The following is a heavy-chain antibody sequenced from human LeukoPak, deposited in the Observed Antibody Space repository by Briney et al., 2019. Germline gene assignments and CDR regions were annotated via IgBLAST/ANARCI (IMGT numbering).Heavy chain of an antibody. Sequence: GGSLRLSCAVSGLTFSSYEMNWVRQAPGKGLEWVSYISSSGSTIYYADSVKGRFTISRDNAKNSLYLQMNSPRAEDTAVYYCATLGYSSGWYGIDYWGQGTLVTVSS. J-gene: IGHJ4*02. CDR2: ISSSGSTI. V-gene: IGHV3-48*03. D-gene: IGHD6-19*01. CDR3: ATLGYSSGWYGIDY. CDR1: GLTFSSYE.